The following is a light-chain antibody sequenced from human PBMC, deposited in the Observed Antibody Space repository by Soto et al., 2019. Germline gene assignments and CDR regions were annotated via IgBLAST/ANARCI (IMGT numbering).Light chain of an antibody. CDR2: LGS. CDR3: MHALQPLLT. Sequence: DIVMTQSPLSLPVTPGEPASIYCRSSQSLLHSNGYNYLDWYLQKPGQSPQLLIYLGSYRASGVPDRFSGSGSGTDFTLKISRVEAEDVGVYYCMHALQPLLTFGGGTKVEIK. CDR1: QSLLHSNGYNY. V-gene: IGKV2-28*01. J-gene: IGKJ4*01.